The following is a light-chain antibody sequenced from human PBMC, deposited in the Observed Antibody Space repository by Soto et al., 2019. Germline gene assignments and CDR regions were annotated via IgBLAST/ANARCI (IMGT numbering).Light chain of an antibody. J-gene: IGKJ3*01. Sequence: EIVLTQSPATLSLSPGERATLSCRASQSLSTYLAWYQQKPGQAPRLLIFGASNRATGIPTRFSGSGSGTDFTLTISSLGPDDFAVYYCQLLSDWPPTFGPGTKVDF. CDR2: GAS. V-gene: IGKV3-11*01. CDR1: QSLSTY. CDR3: QLLSDWPPT.